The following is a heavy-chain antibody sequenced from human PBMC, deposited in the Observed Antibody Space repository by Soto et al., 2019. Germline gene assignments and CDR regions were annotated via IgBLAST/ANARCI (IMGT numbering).Heavy chain of an antibody. D-gene: IGHD2-2*01. CDR2: IRSRAYGGTT. Sequence: EVQLVESGGGLVQPGRSLRLSCTGSGFTLGAYAMSWVRQAPGKGLEWVGSIRSRAYGGTTEYAASVKGRFTISRDASKSIAYLQMDSLKTEDTAMYFCARYRLEADLSDFDYWGQGTLVTVSS. J-gene: IGHJ4*02. V-gene: IGHV3-49*04. CDR1: GFTLGAYA. CDR3: ARYRLEADLSDFDY.